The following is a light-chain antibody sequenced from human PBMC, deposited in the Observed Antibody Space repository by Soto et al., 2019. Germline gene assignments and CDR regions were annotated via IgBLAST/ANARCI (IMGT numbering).Light chain of an antibody. J-gene: IGLJ1*01. CDR3: QSYDSSLSGYV. Sequence: SVLTQPPSVSGAPGQSVTISCTGSSSNIGAGYDVHWYQQLPGTAPKLLIYGNSNRPSGVPDRFSGSKSGTSASLAITGLQAEDEADYYCQSYDSSLSGYVFGTGTKVTV. CDR2: GNS. V-gene: IGLV1-40*01. CDR1: SSNIGAGYD.